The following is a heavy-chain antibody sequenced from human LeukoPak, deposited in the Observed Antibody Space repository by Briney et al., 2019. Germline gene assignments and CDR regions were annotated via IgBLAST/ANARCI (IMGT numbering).Heavy chain of an antibody. J-gene: IGHJ4*02. CDR3: ARGGGSGYSYG. Sequence: PSETLSLTCTVSGGSISSYYWSWIRQPPGKGLEWIGYIYYSGSTNYNPSLKSRVILSVDTSKNQFSLKLSSVTAADTAVYYCARGGGSGYSYGWGQGTLVTVSS. CDR2: IYYSGST. V-gene: IGHV4-59*01. D-gene: IGHD5-18*01. CDR1: GGSISSYY.